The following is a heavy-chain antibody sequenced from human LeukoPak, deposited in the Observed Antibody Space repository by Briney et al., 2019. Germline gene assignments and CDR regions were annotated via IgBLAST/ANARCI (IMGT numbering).Heavy chain of an antibody. CDR3: ARDFTTVRGVPYYYGMDV. V-gene: IGHV3-21*01. Sequence: GGSLRLSCAASGFTFSSYSMNWVRQAPGKGLEWVSSISSSSSYIYYTDSVKGRFTISRDNAKNSLYLQMNSLRAEDTAVYYCARDFTTVRGVPYYYGMDVWGKGTTVTVSS. CDR2: ISSSSSYI. J-gene: IGHJ6*04. CDR1: GFTFSSYS. D-gene: IGHD3-10*01.